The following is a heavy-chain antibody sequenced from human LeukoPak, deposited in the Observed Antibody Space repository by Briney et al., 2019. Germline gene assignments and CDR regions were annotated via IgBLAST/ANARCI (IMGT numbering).Heavy chain of an antibody. CDR3: AKDLDYYGSGSAFGY. D-gene: IGHD3-10*01. V-gene: IGHV3-21*01. Sequence: GGSLRLSCAASGFTFSSYSMNWVRQAPGKGLEWVSSISSSSSYIYYADSVKGRFTISRDNSKNTLYLQMNSLRAEDTAVYYCAKDLDYYGSGSAFGYWGQGTLVTVSS. CDR2: ISSSSSYI. CDR1: GFTFSSYS. J-gene: IGHJ4*02.